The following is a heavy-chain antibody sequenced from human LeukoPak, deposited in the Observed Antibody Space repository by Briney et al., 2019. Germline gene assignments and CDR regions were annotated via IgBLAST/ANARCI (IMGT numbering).Heavy chain of an antibody. J-gene: IGHJ6*04. D-gene: IGHD3-9*01. V-gene: IGHV3-15*01. CDR3: TTDLYDILTDRFYYYYGMDV. Sequence: PGGSLRLSCAASGFTFSNAWMSWVRQAPGKGLEWVGRIISKTDGGTTDYAAPVKGRFTISRDDSKNTLYLQMNSLKTEDTAVYYCTTDLYDILTDRFYYYYGMDVWGKGTTVTVSS. CDR1: GFTFSNAW. CDR2: IISKTDGGTT.